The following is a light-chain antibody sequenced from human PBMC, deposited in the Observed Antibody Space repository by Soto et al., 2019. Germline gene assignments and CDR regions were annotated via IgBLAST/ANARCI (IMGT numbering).Light chain of an antibody. V-gene: IGKV1-5*03. CDR1: QSISSW. J-gene: IGKJ5*01. CDR3: QQYNSYPIT. CDR2: KAS. Sequence: DIQMTQSPSTLSASVGDRVTITCRASQSISSWLAWYQQKPGKAPKLLIYKASSLESGVPSRFSGSGSGTEFTLAISSLQPDDFATYYCQQYNSYPITFGPGTRREI.